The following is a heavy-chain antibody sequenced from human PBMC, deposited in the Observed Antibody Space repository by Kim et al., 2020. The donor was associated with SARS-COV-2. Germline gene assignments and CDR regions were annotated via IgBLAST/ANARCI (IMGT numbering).Heavy chain of an antibody. CDR3: AADLGYDSSGYYFDY. CDR1: GFTFTSSA. CDR2: IVVGSGNT. V-gene: IGHV1-58*01. D-gene: IGHD3-22*01. J-gene: IGHJ4*02. Sequence: SVKVSCKASGFTFTSSAVQWVRQARGQRLEWIGWIVVGSGNTNYAQKFQERVTITRDMSTSTAYMELSSLRSEDTAVYYCAADLGYDSSGYYFDYWGQGTLVTVSS.